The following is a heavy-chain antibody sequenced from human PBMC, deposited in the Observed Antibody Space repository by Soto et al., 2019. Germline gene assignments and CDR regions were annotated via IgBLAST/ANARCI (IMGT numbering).Heavy chain of an antibody. J-gene: IGHJ5*02. CDR2: IIPIFGTA. D-gene: IGHD3-22*01. CDR3: ARPIQYYYDSSGRSDWFDP. V-gene: IGHV1-69*12. Sequence: QVQLVQSGAEVKKPGSSVKVSCKASGGTFSSYAISWVRQAPGQGLEWMGGIIPIFGTANYAQKFQGRVTITADESTRTADMELSSLRSEDTALYYCARPIQYYYDSSGRSDWFDPWGQGTLVTVSS. CDR1: GGTFSSYA.